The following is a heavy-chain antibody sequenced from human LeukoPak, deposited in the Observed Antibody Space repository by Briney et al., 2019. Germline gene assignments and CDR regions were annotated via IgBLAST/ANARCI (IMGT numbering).Heavy chain of an antibody. J-gene: IGHJ5*02. D-gene: IGHD3/OR15-3a*01. CDR3: TRDDDTSSHFGRLS. V-gene: IGHV3-11*01. CDR2: ISSSGSTI. Sequence: GGSLRLSCAASGFTFSDYYMSWIRQAPGKGLEWVSYISSSGSTIYYADSVKGRFTISRDNAKNSLYLQMNSLRAEDTAVYYCTRDDDTSSHFGRLSWGQGTLVTVSS. CDR1: GFTFSDYY.